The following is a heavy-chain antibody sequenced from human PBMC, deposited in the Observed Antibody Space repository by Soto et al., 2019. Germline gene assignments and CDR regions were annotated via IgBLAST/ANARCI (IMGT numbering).Heavy chain of an antibody. CDR2: ISYDGSNK. J-gene: IGHJ6*02. Sequence: GGSLRLSCAASGFTFSSYGMHWVRQAPGKGLEWVAVISYDGSNKYYADSVKGRLTISRDNSKNTLYLQMNSLRAEDTAVYYCAKEVFSLQYYYYGMDVWGQGTTVTVSS. D-gene: IGHD4-4*01. CDR3: AKEVFSLQYYYYGMDV. CDR1: GFTFSSYG. V-gene: IGHV3-30*18.